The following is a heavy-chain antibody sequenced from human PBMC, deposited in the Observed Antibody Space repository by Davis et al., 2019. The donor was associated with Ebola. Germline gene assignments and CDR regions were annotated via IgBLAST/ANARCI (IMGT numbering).Heavy chain of an antibody. CDR3: ARALFPVDTAMVTLYY. J-gene: IGHJ4*02. D-gene: IGHD5-18*01. CDR1: GFTFSTYN. V-gene: IGHV3-30*03. Sequence: GESLKISCAASGFTFSTYNMHWVRQSPGKGLEWVSVTSYDGSNKHYADSVKGRFTISRDNSKNTLYLQMNSLRAEDTAVYYCARALFPVDTAMVTLYYWGQGTLVTVSS. CDR2: TSYDGSNK.